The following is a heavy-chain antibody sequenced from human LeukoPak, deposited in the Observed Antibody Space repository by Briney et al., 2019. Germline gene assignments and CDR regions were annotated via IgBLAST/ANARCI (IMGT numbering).Heavy chain of an antibody. V-gene: IGHV3-7*01. CDR1: GFTFSTYW. CDR3: ARDPSRGYNYGYGGY. D-gene: IGHD5-18*01. CDR2: IKQDRSEK. J-gene: IGHJ4*02. Sequence: GGSLRLSCAASGFTFSTYWMSWVRQAPAKGLEWVAHIKQDRSEKYYVASVKDRFTIARDNAKNSLYLQMNSLRAEDTAVYYCARDPSRGYNYGYGGYWGQGTLVIVSS.